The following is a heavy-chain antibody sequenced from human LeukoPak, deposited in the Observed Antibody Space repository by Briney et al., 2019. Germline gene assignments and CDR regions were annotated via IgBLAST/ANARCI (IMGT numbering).Heavy chain of an antibody. J-gene: IGHJ5*02. V-gene: IGHV4-31*03. D-gene: IGHD3-10*01. CDR2: IYYSGST. CDR1: GGSISSGGYY. CDR3: ARDYYGSGTGYPNNWFDP. Sequence: MSSQTLSLTCTVSGGSISSGGYYWSWIRQPPGKGLEWIGYIYYSGSTYYNPSLKSRVTISVDTSKNQFSLKLSSVTAADTAVYYCARDYYGSGTGYPNNWFDPWGQGTLVTVSS.